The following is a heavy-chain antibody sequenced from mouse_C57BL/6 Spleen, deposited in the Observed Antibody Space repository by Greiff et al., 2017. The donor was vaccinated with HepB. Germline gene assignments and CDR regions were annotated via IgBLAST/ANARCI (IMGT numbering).Heavy chain of an antibody. CDR1: GFSFTSYG. J-gene: IGHJ4*01. Sequence: QVTLKESGPGLVAPSQSLSITCTVSGFSFTSYGIHWVRQPPGKGLEWLVVIWSDGSTTYNSALKSRLSISKDNSKSQVFLKMNSLQTDDTAMYYCARHFLTGAMDYWGQGTSVTVSS. CDR2: IWSDGST. CDR3: ARHFLTGAMDY. D-gene: IGHD1-1*01. V-gene: IGHV2-6-1*01.